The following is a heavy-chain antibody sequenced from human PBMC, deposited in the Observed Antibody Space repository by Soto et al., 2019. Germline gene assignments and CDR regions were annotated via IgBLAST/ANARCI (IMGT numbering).Heavy chain of an antibody. V-gene: IGHV3-9*01. CDR2: ISWNSGSI. CDR3: AKDMPGLLWFGESTGAFDI. CDR1: GFTFDDYA. D-gene: IGHD3-10*01. Sequence: VQLVESGGGLVQPGRSLRLSCAASGFTFDDYAMHWVRQAPGKGLEWVSGISWNSGSIGYADSVKGRFTISRDNAKNSLYLQMNSLRAEDTALYYCAKDMPGLLWFGESTGAFDIWGQGTMVTVSS. J-gene: IGHJ3*02.